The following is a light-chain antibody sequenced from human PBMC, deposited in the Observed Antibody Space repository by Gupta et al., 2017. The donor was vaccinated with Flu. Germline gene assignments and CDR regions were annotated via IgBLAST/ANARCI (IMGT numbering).Light chain of an antibody. CDR1: QRIISW. CDR2: AAS. V-gene: IGKV1-12*01. Sequence: GARVTITCRASQRIISWLALYQQKPGRAPKLLISAASSLQSGLPSRFSGSGSGTDFTLTISSLQPEYFATYFCQQANSFPFTFGPGTKVDI. J-gene: IGKJ3*01. CDR3: QQANSFPFT.